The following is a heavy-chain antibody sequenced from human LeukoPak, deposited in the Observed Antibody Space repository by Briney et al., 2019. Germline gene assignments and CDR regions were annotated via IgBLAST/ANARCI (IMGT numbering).Heavy chain of an antibody. Sequence: ASVKVSCETSGYTFTAYYMHWVRQAPGQGLEWMGWINLNSGGTNFAQRFQGRVTMTRDTSISTAYMDLSRLISDDTAVYYCARDAGYCTGGSCWYFAHWGQGTLVTVSS. J-gene: IGHJ4*02. CDR1: GYTFTAYY. CDR3: ARDAGYCTGGSCWYFAH. D-gene: IGHD2-15*01. CDR2: INLNSGGT. V-gene: IGHV1-2*02.